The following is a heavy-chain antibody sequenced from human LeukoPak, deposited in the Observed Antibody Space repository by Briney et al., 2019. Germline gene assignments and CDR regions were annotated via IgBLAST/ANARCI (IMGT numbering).Heavy chain of an antibody. CDR1: GGSISSYY. CDR3: ARDVTGAFDI. D-gene: IGHD2-8*02. V-gene: IGHV4-59*01. Sequence: SETLSLTCTVSGGSISSYYWSWIRQPPGKGLEWIGYIYYSGSTNYNPSPKSRVTISVDTSKNQFSLKLSSVTAADTAVYYCARDVTGAFDIWGQGTMVTVSS. J-gene: IGHJ3*02. CDR2: IYYSGST.